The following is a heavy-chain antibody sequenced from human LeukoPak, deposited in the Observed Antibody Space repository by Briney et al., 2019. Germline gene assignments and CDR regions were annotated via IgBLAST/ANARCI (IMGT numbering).Heavy chain of an antibody. D-gene: IGHD4-23*01. CDR3: ARDSTQRRGNEYYDALDF. CDR2: VKADGNDK. J-gene: IGHJ3*01. V-gene: IGHV3-7*01. CDR1: GFTFSNAW. Sequence: GGSLRLSCAASGFTFSNAWMSWVRQAPGKGLEWVANVKADGNDKNFVDSVKGRFTIFIDRDKKSMYLQMNSLRVEDTAVYYCARDSTQRRGNEYYDALDFWGQGTMVSVSS.